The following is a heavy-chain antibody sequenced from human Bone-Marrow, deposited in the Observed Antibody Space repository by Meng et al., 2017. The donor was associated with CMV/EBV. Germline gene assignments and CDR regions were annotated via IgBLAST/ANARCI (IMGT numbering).Heavy chain of an antibody. Sequence: GESLKISCAASGFTFSGSSMHWVRQASGKGLEWVGRIRTKGNNYATAYAASVKGRFTISRDDSKDTVYLQMNSLKTEDTAVYYCAKTLVSTTEGYWGQGTTVTVSS. J-gene: IGHJ6*02. V-gene: IGHV3-73*01. D-gene: IGHD4-17*01. CDR1: GFTFSGSS. CDR3: AKTLVSTTEGY. CDR2: IRTKGNNYAT.